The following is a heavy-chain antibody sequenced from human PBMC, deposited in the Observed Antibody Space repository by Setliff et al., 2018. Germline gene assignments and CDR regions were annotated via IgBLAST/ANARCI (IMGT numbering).Heavy chain of an antibody. V-gene: IGHV1-69*10. Sequence: EASVQVSCTASGRTFSSYAISWVRQAPGQGLEWMGGIIPILGIANHAQKFQGRVTITADESTSTAYMELSSLRSEDTAVYYCAKDVSPPGTNGWHPDVLDIWGQGTMVTVSS. D-gene: IGHD6-19*01. CDR1: GRTFSSYA. CDR3: AKDVSPPGTNGWHPDVLDI. J-gene: IGHJ3*02. CDR2: IIPILGIA.